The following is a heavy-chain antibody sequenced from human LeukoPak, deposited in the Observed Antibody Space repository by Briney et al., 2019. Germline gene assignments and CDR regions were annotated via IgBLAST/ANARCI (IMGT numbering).Heavy chain of an antibody. CDR2: ISSSSSYT. Sequence: GGSLRLSCAASGFTFSSYSMNWVRQAPGKGLEWVSSISSSSSYTYYADSVKGRFTISRDNAKNSLYLQMNSLRAEDTAVYYCAKGGRRDGYNEWGQGTLVTVSS. CDR1: GFTFSSYS. CDR3: AKGGRRDGYNE. V-gene: IGHV3-21*04. D-gene: IGHD5-24*01. J-gene: IGHJ4*02.